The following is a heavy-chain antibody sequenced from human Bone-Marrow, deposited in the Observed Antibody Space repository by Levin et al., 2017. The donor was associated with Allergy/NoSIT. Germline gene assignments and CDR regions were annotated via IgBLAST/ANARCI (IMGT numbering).Heavy chain of an antibody. Sequence: PAASVKVSCKPSGYSFIRYYIHWIRQAPGQGLEWMGIINPSDDNTDFAQKFKGRVTLTKDTSASTIYMELSSLRSDDTAVYYCARRNFDNTDFFFDYWGQGTLVTVSS. CDR1: GYSFIRYY. J-gene: IGHJ4*02. D-gene: IGHD3/OR15-3a*01. CDR2: INPSDDNT. V-gene: IGHV1-46*01. CDR3: ARRNFDNTDFFFDY.